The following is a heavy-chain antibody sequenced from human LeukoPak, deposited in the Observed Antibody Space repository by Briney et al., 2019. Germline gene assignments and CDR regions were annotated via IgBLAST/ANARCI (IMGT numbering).Heavy chain of an antibody. CDR1: GYSFTSYW. V-gene: IGHV5-51*01. CDR3: AKGAGGFSYYNWFDP. CDR2: IYPGDSDT. J-gene: IGHJ5*02. D-gene: IGHD5-18*01. Sequence: GESLKISCKGSGYSFTSYWIGWVRQMPGKGLGWMGIIYPGDSDTRYSPSFQGQVTISADKSISTAYLQWSSLKAADTAIYYCAKGAGGFSYYNWFDPWGQGTLVTVSS.